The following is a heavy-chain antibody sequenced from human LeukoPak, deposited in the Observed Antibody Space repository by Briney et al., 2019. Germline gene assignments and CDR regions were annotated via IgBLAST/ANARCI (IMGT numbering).Heavy chain of an antibody. Sequence: GGALRLSFEAPGFTFGSFAMYWVRQAPGKGLDWIAGIFGSGGSPHYADSVKGRFTISRDNSKNTVYLQINSLRAEDTAVYYCGKTTAGYSSGQKPAWPVDYWGQGTLVTVSS. D-gene: IGHD5-18*01. CDR2: IFGSGGSP. CDR1: GFTFGSFA. J-gene: IGHJ4*02. V-gene: IGHV3-23*01. CDR3: GKTTAGYSSGQKPAWPVDY.